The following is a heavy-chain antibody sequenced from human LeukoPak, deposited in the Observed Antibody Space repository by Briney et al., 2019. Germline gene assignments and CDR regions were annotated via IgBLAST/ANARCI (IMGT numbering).Heavy chain of an antibody. V-gene: IGHV1-2*02. D-gene: IGHD3-9*01. CDR2: INPNSGGT. Sequence: ASVKVSCKASGYTFTGYYMHWVRQVPGQGLEWMGWINPNSGGTNYAQKFQGRVTMTRDTSISTAYMELSRLGSDDTAVYYCARAVYDILTGYYRFDYWGQGTLVTVSS. CDR3: ARAVYDILTGYYRFDY. J-gene: IGHJ4*02. CDR1: GYTFTGYY.